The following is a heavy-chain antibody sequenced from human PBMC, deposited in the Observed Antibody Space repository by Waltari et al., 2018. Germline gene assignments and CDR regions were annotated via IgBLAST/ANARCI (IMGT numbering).Heavy chain of an antibody. J-gene: IGHJ3*02. CDR2: IYYSGST. Sequence: QLQLQESGPGLVKPSETLSLTCTVSCCPITSSSYYWGWIRQPPGKGLEWIGSIYYSGSTYYNPSLKSRVTISVDTSKNQFSLKLSSVTAADTAVYYCARPRSPDAFDIWGQGTMVTVSS. CDR3: ARPRSPDAFDI. V-gene: IGHV4-39*01. CDR1: CCPITSSSYY.